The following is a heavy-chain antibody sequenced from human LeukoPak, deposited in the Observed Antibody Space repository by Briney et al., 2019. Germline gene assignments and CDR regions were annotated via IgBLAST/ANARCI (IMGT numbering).Heavy chain of an antibody. J-gene: IGHJ4*02. D-gene: IGHD6-13*01. V-gene: IGHV3-48*04. Sequence: GGSLRLSCAASGFTFSSYSMNWVRQAPGKGLEWVSYISSSSSTIYYADSVKGRFTISRDNAKNSLYLQVNSLRAEDTAVYYCARDSFRYSSSWYRDFDYWGQGTLVTVSS. CDR3: ARDSFRYSSSWYRDFDY. CDR2: ISSSSSTI. CDR1: GFTFSSYS.